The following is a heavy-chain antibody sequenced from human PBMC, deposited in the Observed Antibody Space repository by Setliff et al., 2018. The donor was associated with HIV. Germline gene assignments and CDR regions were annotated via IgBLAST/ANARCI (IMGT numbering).Heavy chain of an antibody. CDR3: ARGRGGEPGDAMYFDL. J-gene: IGHJ3*01. CDR1: GGSINSYY. D-gene: IGHD3-10*01. CDR2: ISSSSSYT. Sequence: LSLTCTVSGGSINSYYMSWIRQAPGKGLEWVSYISSSSSYTNYADSVKGRFTISRDTAKNSLYLQMNSLGVEDTALYFCARGRGGEPGDAMYFDLWGQGTMVTVSS. V-gene: IGHV3-11*06.